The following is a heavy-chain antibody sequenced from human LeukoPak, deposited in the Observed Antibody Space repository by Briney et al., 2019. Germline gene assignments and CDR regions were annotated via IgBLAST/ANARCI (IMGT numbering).Heavy chain of an antibody. Sequence: GGSLRLSCAAFGFTVSTNYMSWVRQAPGKGLEWASVIYSGGTTYYADSVKGRFTISRDKSKNTLYLQMNSPRAEDTAMYYCASPTSGQSFDIWGQGTMVTVSS. CDR3: ASPTSGQSFDI. D-gene: IGHD6-19*01. V-gene: IGHV3-53*01. CDR2: IYSGGTT. CDR1: GFTVSTNY. J-gene: IGHJ3*02.